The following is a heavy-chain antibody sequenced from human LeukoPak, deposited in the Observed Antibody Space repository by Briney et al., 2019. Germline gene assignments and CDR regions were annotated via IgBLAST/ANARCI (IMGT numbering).Heavy chain of an antibody. Sequence: PSQTLSLTCTVSGGSISSGSYYWSWIRQPAGKGLEWIGRIYTSRSTNYNPSLKSRVTISVDMSKNQFSLRLSSVTAADTAVYYCARSPTRGYYDFWSGPADYWGQGTLVSVSS. V-gene: IGHV4-61*02. CDR1: GGSISSGSYY. CDR2: IYTSRST. CDR3: ARSPTRGYYDFWSGPADY. D-gene: IGHD3-3*01. J-gene: IGHJ4*02.